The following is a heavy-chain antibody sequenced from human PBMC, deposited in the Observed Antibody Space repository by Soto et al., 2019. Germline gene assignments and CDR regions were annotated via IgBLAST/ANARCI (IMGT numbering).Heavy chain of an antibody. CDR1: EGTFNSYA. CDR2: IIPYYNTL. J-gene: IGHJ4*02. CDR3: ASGASRWYPYFFES. Sequence: QPQVVQSGAEVRKPGSSVKLSCKASEGTFNSYAIAWVRQAPGQGLEWMGGIIPYYNTLNYAQKFQDRVTITADDSTNTVCMELSSLRSDDTAVYFCASGASRWYPYFFESWAQGTLVTVSS. D-gene: IGHD6-13*01. V-gene: IGHV1-69*01.